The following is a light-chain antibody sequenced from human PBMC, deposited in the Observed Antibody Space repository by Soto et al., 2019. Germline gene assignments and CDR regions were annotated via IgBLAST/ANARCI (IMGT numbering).Light chain of an antibody. CDR3: CSYAGSSTV. V-gene: IGLV2-23*02. CDR2: EVS. J-gene: IGLJ1*01. CDR1: SSDVGSYNL. Sequence: VLTQPASVSGSPGQSITISCTGTSSDVGSYNLVSWCQQHPGKAPKLMICEVSKRPSGVSNRFSGSKSGNTASLTISGLQAEDEADYYCCSYAGSSTVFGTGTKVTVL.